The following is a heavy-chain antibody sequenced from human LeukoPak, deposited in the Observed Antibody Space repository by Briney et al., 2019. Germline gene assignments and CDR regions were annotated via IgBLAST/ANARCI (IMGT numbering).Heavy chain of an antibody. D-gene: IGHD6-19*01. Sequence: SETLSLTCAVYGGSFSGYYWSWIRQPPGKGLEWIGEIYHSGSTNYNPSLKSRVTISVDKSKNQFSLKLSSVTAADTAVYYCARDSSGTANYYYYYYMDVWGKGTTVTVSS. CDR2: IYHSGST. J-gene: IGHJ6*03. V-gene: IGHV4-34*01. CDR1: GGSFSGYY. CDR3: ARDSSGTANYYYYYYMDV.